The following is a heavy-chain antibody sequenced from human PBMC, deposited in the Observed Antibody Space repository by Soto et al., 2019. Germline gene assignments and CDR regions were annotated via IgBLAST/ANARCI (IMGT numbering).Heavy chain of an antibody. D-gene: IGHD3-22*01. CDR3: AKGGGDGYYDSSGYSFDS. CDR1: RFSFSTYA. J-gene: IGHJ4*02. CDR2: ISYDGRNQ. Sequence: QVQLVESGGGVVQPGGSLRLSCATSRFSFSTYAMHWVRQAPGKGLEWVAVISYDGRNQHYADAVKGRFTISRDNAKNTLDLQGNSRTTEDTAVYYCAKGGGDGYYDSSGYSFDSWGQGTLVTVSS. V-gene: IGHV3-30*18.